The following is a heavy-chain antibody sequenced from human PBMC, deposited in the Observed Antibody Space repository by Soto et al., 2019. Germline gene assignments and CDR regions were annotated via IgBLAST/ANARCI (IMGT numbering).Heavy chain of an antibody. CDR1: GFTVSSNY. CDR2: IYTGGNT. D-gene: IGHD6-13*01. Sequence: PGGSLRLSCAASGFTVSSNYMSWVRQAPGKVLEWVSIIYTGGNTYYRDSVKGRFTLSRDNSKNTVYLQMNSLRAEDTAVYYCATSYTSSWYYFDYWGQGTPVTVSS. J-gene: IGHJ4*02. CDR3: ATSYTSSWYYFDY. V-gene: IGHV3-53*01.